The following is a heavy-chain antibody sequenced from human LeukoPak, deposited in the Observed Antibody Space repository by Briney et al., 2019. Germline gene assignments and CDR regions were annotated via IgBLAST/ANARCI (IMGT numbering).Heavy chain of an antibody. CDR1: GGSINNYC. Sequence: PSETLSLTCSVSGGSINNYCWGWIRRPPGRGLEYIGHIYYTGKTDCNPSFKSRVTMSVDTSKNQLSLKLHFLTAADTAVYYCARWDCSSGTCYYLDYWGQGTLVIVSS. CDR3: ARWDCSSGTCYYLDY. D-gene: IGHD2-15*01. J-gene: IGHJ4*02. V-gene: IGHV4-59*01. CDR2: IYYTGKT.